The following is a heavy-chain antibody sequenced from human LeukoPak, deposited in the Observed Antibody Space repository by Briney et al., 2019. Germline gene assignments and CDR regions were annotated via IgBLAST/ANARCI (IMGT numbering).Heavy chain of an antibody. CDR2: IYYSGST. V-gene: IGHV4-59*12. Sequence: SETLSLTCTVSGGSISSYYWSWIRQPPGKGLEWIGYIYYSGSTNYNPSLKSRVTISVDTSKNQFSLKLCSVTAADTAVYYCARSIVAYYYYYMDVWGKGTTVTVSS. D-gene: IGHD5-12*01. CDR1: GGSISSYY. J-gene: IGHJ6*03. CDR3: ARSIVAYYYYYMDV.